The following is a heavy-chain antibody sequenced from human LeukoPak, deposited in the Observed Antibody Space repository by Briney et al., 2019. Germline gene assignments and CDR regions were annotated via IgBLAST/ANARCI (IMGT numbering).Heavy chain of an antibody. CDR1: GITFCSYI. CDR2: VSSGSTYI. Sequence: GGSLRLSRAPPGITFCSYIIKYGTQAPGKGLEWVSSVSSGSTYIYYADSVKGRFTISRDNAKNSLNLQMNSLRAEDTAVYYCANHFYGLGSYSSFDYWGQGTLVTVSS. J-gene: IGHJ4*03. CDR3: ANHFYGLGSYSSFDY. V-gene: IGHV3-21*01. D-gene: IGHD3-10*01.